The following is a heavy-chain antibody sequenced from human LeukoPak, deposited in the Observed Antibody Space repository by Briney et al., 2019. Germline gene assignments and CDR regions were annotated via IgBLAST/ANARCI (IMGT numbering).Heavy chain of an antibody. J-gene: IGHJ4*02. CDR3: AKSPPDY. V-gene: IGHV3-23*01. CDR2: ISDSGVTT. CDR1: GFPFSSYA. Sequence: GGSLRLSCAASGFPFSSYAMSWVRQAPGKGLEWVSSISDSGVTTYYADSVKGRFTISRDNSKKSLYLQMNSLRAEDTAVYYCAKSPPDYWGREPWSPSPQ.